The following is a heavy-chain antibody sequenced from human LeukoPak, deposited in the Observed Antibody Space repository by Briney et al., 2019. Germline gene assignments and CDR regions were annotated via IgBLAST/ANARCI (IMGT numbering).Heavy chain of an antibody. CDR2: ISGSGGST. CDR1: GFTFSSYA. Sequence: GGSLRLSCAASGFTFSSYAMSWVRQAPGKGLEWVSGISGSGGSTYYADSVKGRFTISRDNSKNTLYLQMNSLRAEDTAVYYCAKGPFYYDSSGLYWGQGTLVTVSS. CDR3: AKGPFYYDSSGLY. D-gene: IGHD3-22*01. J-gene: IGHJ4*02. V-gene: IGHV3-23*01.